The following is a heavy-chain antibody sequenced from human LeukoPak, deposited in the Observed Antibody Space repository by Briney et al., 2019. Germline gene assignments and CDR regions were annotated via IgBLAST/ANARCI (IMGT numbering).Heavy chain of an antibody. CDR1: GYMFTSYA. D-gene: IGHD1-26*01. CDR2: INTNTGNP. J-gene: IGHJ6*03. CDR3: ARGRGSSARLGYSYHYIDV. Sequence: ASVKVSCKASGYMFTSYAMNWVRQAPGQGLEWMGWINTNTGNPTYAQGFTGRFVFSLDTSVSTAYLQISSLKAEDTAVYYCARGRGSSARLGYSYHYIDVWGKGTTVTVSS. V-gene: IGHV7-4-1*02.